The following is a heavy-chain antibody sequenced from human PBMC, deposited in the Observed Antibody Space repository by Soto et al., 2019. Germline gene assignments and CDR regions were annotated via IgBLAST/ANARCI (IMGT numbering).Heavy chain of an antibody. D-gene: IGHD2-21*02. Sequence: ASVKVSCKASGYTFTTYGISWVLQAPGQGLEWMGWISAYNGNTNYAQNLQGRVTMTTDTSTSTAYMELRSLRSDDTAVYYCARDRLRKTATSYYNYYGMDVWGXGTTVNVSS. CDR2: ISAYNGNT. V-gene: IGHV1-18*01. CDR3: ARDRLRKTATSYYNYYGMDV. CDR1: GYTFTTYG. J-gene: IGHJ6*02.